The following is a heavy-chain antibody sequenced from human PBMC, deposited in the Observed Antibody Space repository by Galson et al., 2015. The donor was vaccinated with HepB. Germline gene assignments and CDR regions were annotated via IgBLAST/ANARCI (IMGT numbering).Heavy chain of an antibody. J-gene: IGHJ4*02. CDR1: GFTFSSYG. CDR2: IRYDGSNK. V-gene: IGHV3-30*02. D-gene: IGHD3-10*01. Sequence: TLRLSCAASGFTFSSYGMHWVRQAPGKGLEWVAFIRYDGSNKYYADSVKGRFTIYRDNSKNTLYLQMNSLRAEDTAVYYCAKDHIAGVKLLWFGELFGLGDYWGQGTLVTVSS. CDR3: AKDHIAGVKLLWFGELFGLGDY.